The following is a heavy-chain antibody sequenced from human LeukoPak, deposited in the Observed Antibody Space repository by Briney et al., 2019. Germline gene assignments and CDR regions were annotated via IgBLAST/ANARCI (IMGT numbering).Heavy chain of an antibody. CDR3: ARSNYASYYYMDV. V-gene: IGHV4-39*01. CDR1: GGSISSSSYY. CDR2: IYYSGST. J-gene: IGHJ6*03. D-gene: IGHD4/OR15-4a*01. Sequence: NPSETLSLTCTVSGGSISSSSYYWGWIRQPPGKGLEWIGSIYYSGSTYYNPSLKSRVTISVDTSKNQFPLKLSSVTAADTAVYYCARSNYASYYYMDVWGKGTTVTASS.